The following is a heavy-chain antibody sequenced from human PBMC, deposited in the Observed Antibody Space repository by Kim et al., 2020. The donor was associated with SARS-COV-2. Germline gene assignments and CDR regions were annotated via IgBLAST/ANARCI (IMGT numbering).Heavy chain of an antibody. J-gene: IGHJ6*01. D-gene: IGHD3-10*01. V-gene: IGHV3-30-3*01. CDR2: ISYDGSNK. CDR1: GFTFSSCA. Sequence: GGSLRLSCAASGFTFSSCAMHWVRQAPGKGLEWVAVISYDGSNKNYADSVKGRFTISRDNSKNTLYLQMDSQRAEDTALYYCAGDPWSRLRGLTYSYYGIDVWGQGDTVTVSS. CDR3: AGDPWSRLRGLTYSYYGIDV.